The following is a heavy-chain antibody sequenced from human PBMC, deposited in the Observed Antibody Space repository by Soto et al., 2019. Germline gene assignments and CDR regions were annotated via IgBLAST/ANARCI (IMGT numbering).Heavy chain of an antibody. J-gene: IGHJ4*02. CDR3: AKDLRYFDWLFDY. CDR2: ISGSGGST. CDR1: GFTFKTYA. Sequence: GGSLGLSCSASGFTFKTYAISWVRQDPGKGLEWVSAISGSGGSTYYADSVKGRFTISRDNSKNTLYLQMNSLRAEDTAVYYCAKDLRYFDWLFDYWGQGTLVTVSS. V-gene: IGHV3-23*01. D-gene: IGHD3-9*01.